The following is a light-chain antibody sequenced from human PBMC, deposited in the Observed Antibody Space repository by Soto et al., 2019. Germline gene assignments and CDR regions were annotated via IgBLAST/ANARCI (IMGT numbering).Light chain of an antibody. CDR1: SSNIRSLS. J-gene: IGLJ1*01. Sequence: QSVLTQPPSASGTPGQRVTISCSGSSSNIRSLSVDWYQHLPGTAPKLLIYSDYQRPSGVPDRFSGSKSGTSASLAISGLQSDDDADYYCAAWNGTLNGLYVFGTRTKVTVL. V-gene: IGLV1-44*01. CDR2: SDY. CDR3: AAWNGTLNGLYV.